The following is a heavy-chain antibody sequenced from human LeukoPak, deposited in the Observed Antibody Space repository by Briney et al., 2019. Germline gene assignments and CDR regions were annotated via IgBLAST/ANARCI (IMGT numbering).Heavy chain of an antibody. CDR2: IIPIFGTA. CDR3: ARGSRGLPAAISYFDY. V-gene: IGHV1-69*05. D-gene: IGHD2-2*01. Sequence: ASVKVSCKASGGTFSSYAISWVRQAPGQGLEWMGGIIPIFGTANYAQKFQGRVTITTDESTSTAYMELSSLRSEDTAVYYCARGSRGLPAAISYFDYWGQGTLVTVSS. J-gene: IGHJ4*02. CDR1: GGTFSSYA.